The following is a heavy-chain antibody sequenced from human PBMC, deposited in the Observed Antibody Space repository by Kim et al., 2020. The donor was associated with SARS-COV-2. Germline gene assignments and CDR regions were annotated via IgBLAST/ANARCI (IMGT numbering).Heavy chain of an antibody. V-gene: IGHV3-30-3*01. CDR3: ARALDILTGDARGMDV. CDR1: RFTFSSYA. J-gene: IGHJ6*02. D-gene: IGHD3-9*01. Sequence: GGSLRLSCAASRFTFSSYAMHWVRQAPGKGLEWVAVISYDGNNKYYADSVKGRFTISRDNSKNTLYLQMNSLRAEDTAVYYCARALDILTGDARGMDVWGQGTTVTVSS. CDR2: ISYDGNNK.